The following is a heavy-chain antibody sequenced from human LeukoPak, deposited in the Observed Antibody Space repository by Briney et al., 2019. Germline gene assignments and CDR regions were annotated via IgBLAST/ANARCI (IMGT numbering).Heavy chain of an antibody. CDR1: GFPFSSYA. CDR3: SVMHRYYDGSGYWVQ. V-gene: IGHV3-23*01. D-gene: IGHD3-22*01. CDR2: ISTTGGST. J-gene: IGHJ4*02. Sequence: GGSLRLPCAASGFPFSSYAMSWVRQAPGKGLEWVSGISTTGGSTSYADSVKGRFTISRDNPRNTLYMEMNSLRAEDTAVYYCSVMHRYYDGSGYWVQWGQGTLVTVSS.